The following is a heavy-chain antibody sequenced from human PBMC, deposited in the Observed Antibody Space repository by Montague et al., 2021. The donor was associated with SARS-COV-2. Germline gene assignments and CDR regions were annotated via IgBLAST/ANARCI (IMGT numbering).Heavy chain of an antibody. J-gene: IGHJ6*02. V-gene: IGHV3-53*01. Sequence: SLRLSCAASGFTVTSNYMSWVRQAPGKGLEWVSVIYDGGSTYYSDSVKGRFTISRDNSKNTLYLQMNSLRAEDTAVYYCARGGGLRNYGMGAWGQGTTVTVSS. D-gene: IGHD5-12*01. CDR3: ARGGGLRNYGMGA. CDR1: GFTVTSNY. CDR2: IYDGGST.